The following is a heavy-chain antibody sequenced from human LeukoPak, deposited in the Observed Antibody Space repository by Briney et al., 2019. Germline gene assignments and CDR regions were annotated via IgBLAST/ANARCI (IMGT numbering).Heavy chain of an antibody. CDR1: GFTFSSYT. CDR2: ITTGGPNT. CDR3: ATQPCSGGRCYLDN. V-gene: IGHV3-23*01. Sequence: GSLRLSCTASGFTFSSYTMSWVRQAPGKGLKWVSTITTGGPNTYYADSVKGRFTISRDNSKNTLYLQMNSLRAEDTAVYYCATQPCSGGRCYLDNWGQGTLVTVSS. J-gene: IGHJ4*02. D-gene: IGHD2-15*01.